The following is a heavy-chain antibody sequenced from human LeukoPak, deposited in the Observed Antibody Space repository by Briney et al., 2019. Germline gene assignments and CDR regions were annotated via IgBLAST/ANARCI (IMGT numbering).Heavy chain of an antibody. CDR2: INGDGSQK. CDR3: ARWRWQQSEFAY. D-gene: IGHD5-24*01. CDR1: GFTFSNFW. J-gene: IGHJ4*02. Sequence: GGSLRLSCEASGFTFSNFWMAWVRQAPGQGLEWVANINGDGSQKYLVDAVKGRFSVSRGNAKNSIFLQMSSLRAEDTGVYYCARWRWQQSEFAYWGQGTLVTVSS. V-gene: IGHV3-7*01.